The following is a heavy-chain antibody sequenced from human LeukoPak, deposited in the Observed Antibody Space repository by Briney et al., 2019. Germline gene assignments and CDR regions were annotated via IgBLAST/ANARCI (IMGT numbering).Heavy chain of an antibody. CDR1: GFTFSSYG. J-gene: IGHJ4*02. CDR3: ARDRGGSTSYHFDY. D-gene: IGHD2-2*01. CDR2: IWYDGSNK. Sequence: PGGSLRLSCAASGFTFSSYGMHWVRQAPGKGLEWVAVIWYDGSNKYYADSVKGRFTISRDNAKNTLYLQMNSLRAEDTAVYYCARDRGGSTSYHFDYWGQGTLVTVSS. V-gene: IGHV3-33*01.